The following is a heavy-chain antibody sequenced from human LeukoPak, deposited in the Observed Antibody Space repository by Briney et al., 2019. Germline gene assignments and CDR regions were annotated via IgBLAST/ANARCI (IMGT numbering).Heavy chain of an antibody. J-gene: IGHJ3*02. CDR3: ARDQALIITDAFDI. V-gene: IGHV3-30-3*01. CDR1: RFTFNNYA. D-gene: IGHD3-10*01. CDR2: ISYDGSNK. Sequence: GRSLRLSCAASRFTFNNYAMHWVRQALGKGLEWVAVISYDGSNKYYADSVKGRFTISRDNSKNTLYLQMNGLRAEDTAVYFCARDQALIITDAFDIWGQGTMVTVSS.